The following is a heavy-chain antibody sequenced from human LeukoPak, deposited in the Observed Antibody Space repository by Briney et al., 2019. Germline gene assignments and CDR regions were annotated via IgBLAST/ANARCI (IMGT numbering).Heavy chain of an antibody. V-gene: IGHV4-39*01. CDR2: IYYSGST. D-gene: IGHD6-19*01. Sequence: SETLSLTCTVSGGSISSSSYYWGWIRQPPGKGLEWIGSIYYSGSTCYNPSLKSRVTISVDTSKNQFSLKLSSVTAADTAVYYCASSGVAGTEFDYWGQGTLVTVSS. CDR3: ASSGVAGTEFDY. J-gene: IGHJ4*02. CDR1: GGSISSSSYY.